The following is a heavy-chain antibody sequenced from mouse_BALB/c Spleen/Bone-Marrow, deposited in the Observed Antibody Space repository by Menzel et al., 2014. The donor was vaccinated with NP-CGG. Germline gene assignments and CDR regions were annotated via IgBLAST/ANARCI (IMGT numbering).Heavy chain of an antibody. Sequence: EVQLQQSGGGLVQPGGSRKLSCAASGFTFSSFAMHWVRHAPEKGLEGVAYISSGSITIYYADTVKGRFTISRDNPKNTLFLQMTSLRSEDTAMYYCVRDYGYGAMDYWGQGTSVTVSS. CDR1: GFTFSSFA. V-gene: IGHV5-17*02. CDR3: VRDYGYGAMDY. CDR2: ISSGSITI. D-gene: IGHD1-2*01. J-gene: IGHJ4*01.